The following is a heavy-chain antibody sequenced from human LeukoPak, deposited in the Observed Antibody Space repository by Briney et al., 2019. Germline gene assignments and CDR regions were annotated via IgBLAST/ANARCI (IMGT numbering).Heavy chain of an antibody. CDR2: IYPGDSDT. J-gene: IGHJ3*02. Sequence: GESLKISCKGSGYSFTSYWIGWVRQMPGKGLEWMGIIYPGDSDTRYSPSFQGQVTISADKSISTAYLQWSSLKASDTAMYYCARVRRFGESTDAFDIWGQGTMVTVSS. CDR3: ARVRRFGESTDAFDI. CDR1: GYSFTSYW. V-gene: IGHV5-51*01. D-gene: IGHD3-10*01.